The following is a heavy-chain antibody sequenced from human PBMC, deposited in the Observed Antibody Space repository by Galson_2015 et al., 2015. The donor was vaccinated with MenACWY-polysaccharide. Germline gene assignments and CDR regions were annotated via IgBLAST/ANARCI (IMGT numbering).Heavy chain of an antibody. CDR2: IEKDGSEK. CDR3: ARGHYGMDV. J-gene: IGHJ6*02. Sequence: SLRLSCAVSGFTFKNYWMSWVRQAPGKGLEWVANIEKDGSEKYCVDSVKGRFTISRDNARSSLYLQMNGLRAEDTAVYYCARGHYGMDVWGQGTTVTVS. V-gene: IGHV3-7*01. CDR1: GFTFKNYW.